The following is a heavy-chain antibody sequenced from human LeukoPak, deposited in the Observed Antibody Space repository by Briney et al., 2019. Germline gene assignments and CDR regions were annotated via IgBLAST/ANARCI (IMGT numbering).Heavy chain of an antibody. D-gene: IGHD3-10*01. CDR1: GFTFSGFS. CDR2: IGSGSRYI. Sequence: GGSLRLSCAASGFTFSGFSMNWVRQAPGKGLEWVSTIGSGSRYIYYAESVKGRFTISRDNAKNSLFLQMDSLRAEDTAVYYCARDLAGHYYGSGSSFDYWGQGTLVTVSS. V-gene: IGHV3-21*01. J-gene: IGHJ4*02. CDR3: ARDLAGHYYGSGSSFDY.